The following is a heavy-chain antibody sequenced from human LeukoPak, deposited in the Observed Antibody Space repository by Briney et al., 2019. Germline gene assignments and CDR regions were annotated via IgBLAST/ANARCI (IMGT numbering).Heavy chain of an antibody. CDR3: ARGGYPARGHRYFDY. V-gene: IGHV4-34*01. J-gene: IGHJ4*02. Sequence: PSETLSLTGAVYGGSFSGYYWSWIRQPPGKGLEWIGEINHSGSTNYNPSLKSRVTISVDTSKNQFSLKLSSVTAADTAVYYCARGGYPARGHRYFDYWGQGTLVTVSS. D-gene: IGHD6-6*01. CDR2: INHSGST. CDR1: GGSFSGYY.